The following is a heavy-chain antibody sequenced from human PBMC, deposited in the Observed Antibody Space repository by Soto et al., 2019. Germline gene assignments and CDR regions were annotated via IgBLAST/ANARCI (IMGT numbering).Heavy chain of an antibody. D-gene: IGHD5-18*01. CDR1: GFTFSSYS. CDR3: ARDQPGYSYGYGLGY. Sequence: EVQLVESGGGLVKPGGSLRLSRAASGFTFSSYSMNWVRQAPGKGLEWVSSISSSSSYIYYADSVKGRFTISRDNAKNSLYLQMNSLRAEDTAVYYCARDQPGYSYGYGLGYWGQGNLVTVSS. V-gene: IGHV3-21*01. CDR2: ISSSSSYI. J-gene: IGHJ4*02.